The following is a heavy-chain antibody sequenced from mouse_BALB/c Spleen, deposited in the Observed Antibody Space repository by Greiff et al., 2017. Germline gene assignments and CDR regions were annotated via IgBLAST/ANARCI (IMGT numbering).Heavy chain of an antibody. CDR2: ISSGGSYT. D-gene: IGHD1-1*01. J-gene: IGHJ2*01. CDR3: TRGEDYGSSYYFDY. CDR1: GFTFSSYT. Sequence: EVKVEESGGGLVKPGGSLKLSCAASGFTFSSYTMSWVRQTPEKRLEWVATISSGGSYTYYPDSVKGRFTISRDNAKNTLYLQMSSLKSEDTAMYYCTRGEDYGSSYYFDYWGQGTTLTVSS. V-gene: IGHV5-6-4*01.